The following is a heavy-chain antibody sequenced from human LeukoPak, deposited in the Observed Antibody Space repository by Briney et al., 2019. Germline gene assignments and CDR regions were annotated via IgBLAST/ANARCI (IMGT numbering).Heavy chain of an antibody. J-gene: IGHJ3*02. D-gene: IGHD2-2*01. CDR1: GYSISSGYY. CDR3: ASGVPAALLGPFDI. V-gene: IGHV4-38-2*01. CDR2: IYHSGST. Sequence: SETLSLTCAVSGYSISSGYYWGWSRQPPGEGLEWSGSIYHSGSTYYNPSLKSRVTISVDTSKNQFSLKLSSVPAAAPAVYYSASGVPAALLGPFDIWGQGTLVTVSS.